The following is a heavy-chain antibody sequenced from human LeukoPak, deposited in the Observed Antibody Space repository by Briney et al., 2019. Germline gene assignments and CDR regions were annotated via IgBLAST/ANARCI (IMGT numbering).Heavy chain of an antibody. V-gene: IGHV3-48*01. CDR3: VRGQTSLDNWFDP. J-gene: IGHJ5*02. CDR1: GFTFSSYS. Sequence: HPGGSLRLSCAASGFTFSSYSMNWVRQAPGKGLEWVSYISSSSSTIYYADSVKGRFTISRDNAKNSLSLQMTSLRADDTAVYYCVRGQTSLDNWFDPWGQGTLVIVSS. CDR2: ISSSSSTI.